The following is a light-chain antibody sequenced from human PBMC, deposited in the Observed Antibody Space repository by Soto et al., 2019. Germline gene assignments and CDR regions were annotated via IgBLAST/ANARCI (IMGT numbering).Light chain of an antibody. Sequence: EIVLTQSPGTLSLSPGERATLSCRASQSVSSIYLAWYQQKPGQAPRLLIYDVSSRATGIPDRFSGSGSGTDFTLTMSRLEPDDFAVYYCQQSGSSPGTFGQGTKVEIK. CDR3: QQSGSSPGT. J-gene: IGKJ1*01. CDR2: DVS. V-gene: IGKV3-20*01. CDR1: QSVSSIY.